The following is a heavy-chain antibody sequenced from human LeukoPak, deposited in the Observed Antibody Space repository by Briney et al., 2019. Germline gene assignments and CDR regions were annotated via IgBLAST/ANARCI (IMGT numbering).Heavy chain of an antibody. J-gene: IGHJ4*02. CDR1: GFTFSRYA. CDR3: VRDLVLVWTPGDDFDH. Sequence: GGSLRLSCAASGFTFSRYAMNWVRKAPGKGLEWVSAISSGGDSTFYAHSVKGRFTISRDNARNTVSLQMHSLRAEDTAVYYCVRDLVLVWTPGDDFDHWGQGTLVTVSS. CDR2: ISSGGDST. D-gene: IGHD2-8*02. V-gene: IGHV3-23*01.